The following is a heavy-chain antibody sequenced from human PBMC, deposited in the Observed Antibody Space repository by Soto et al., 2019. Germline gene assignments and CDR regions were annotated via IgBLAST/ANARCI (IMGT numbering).Heavy chain of an antibody. CDR1: GYTFTSYG. Sequence: QVQLVQSGAEVKKPGASVKISCEASGYTFTSYGISWVRQAPGQGLEWMGWISAYNGNTNYAQKLQGRVTMTTDTSTSTAYMELRSLRSDDTAVYYCARASRGNSRAPSPDYWGQGTLVTVSS. J-gene: IGHJ4*02. CDR3: ARASRGNSRAPSPDY. V-gene: IGHV1-18*04. D-gene: IGHD2-21*02. CDR2: ISAYNGNT.